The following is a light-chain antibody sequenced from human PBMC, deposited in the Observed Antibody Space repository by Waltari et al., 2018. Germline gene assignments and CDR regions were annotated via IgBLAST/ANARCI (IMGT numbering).Light chain of an antibody. Sequence: DVVMTQSPLSLPVTLGQPASISCRSSQSLVHSDGNTYLNWFHQRPGQSPRRLISKVSNRDSGVPDRFSGSASGTDFTLKISRVEAEDVGVYYCMQGTHWPRTFGQGTKVKIK. J-gene: IGKJ1*01. CDR1: QSLVHSDGNTY. CDR2: KVS. CDR3: MQGTHWPRT. V-gene: IGKV2-30*02.